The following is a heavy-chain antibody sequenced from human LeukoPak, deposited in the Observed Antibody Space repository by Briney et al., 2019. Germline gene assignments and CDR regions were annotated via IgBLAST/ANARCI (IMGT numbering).Heavy chain of an antibody. CDR2: ISAYNGNT. CDR1: GYTFTSYG. CDR3: ARDSWVPGGYGDLPPGAFDI. D-gene: IGHD4-17*01. V-gene: IGHV1-18*01. Sequence: ASVKVSCKASGYTFTSYGISWVRQAPGQGLEWMGWISAYNGNTNYAQKLQGRVTMTTDTSTSTAYMELRSLRSDDTAVYYCARDSWVPGGYGDLPPGAFDIWGQGTMVTVSS. J-gene: IGHJ3*02.